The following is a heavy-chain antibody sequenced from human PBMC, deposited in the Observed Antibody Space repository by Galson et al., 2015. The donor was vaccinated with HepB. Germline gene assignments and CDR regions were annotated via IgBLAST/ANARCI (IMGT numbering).Heavy chain of an antibody. D-gene: IGHD3-22*01. V-gene: IGHV1-24*01. CDR1: GYTLTELS. J-gene: IGHJ3*02. CDR2: VDPEDGDT. Sequence: SVKVSCKVSGYTLTELSIHWVRQTPGKWLEWMGGVDPEDGDTISAQNLQGRVTMTEDTSTDTAYMELRSLRSEDSAFYYCATGYSDNGGGDSFDIWGQGTMVIVSS. CDR3: ATGYSDNGGGDSFDI.